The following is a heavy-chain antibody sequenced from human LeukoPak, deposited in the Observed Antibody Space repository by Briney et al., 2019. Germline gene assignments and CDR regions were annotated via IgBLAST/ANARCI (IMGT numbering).Heavy chain of an antibody. Sequence: PWASVKVSCKVSGYTLTELSTHWVRQAPGKGLEWMGGFDPEDGETIYAQKFQGRVTMTEDTSTDTAYMELSSLRSEDTAVYYCATGPWELTLYYFDYWGQGTLVTVSS. CDR1: GYTLTELS. J-gene: IGHJ4*02. V-gene: IGHV1-24*01. CDR2: FDPEDGET. CDR3: ATGPWELTLYYFDY. D-gene: IGHD1-26*01.